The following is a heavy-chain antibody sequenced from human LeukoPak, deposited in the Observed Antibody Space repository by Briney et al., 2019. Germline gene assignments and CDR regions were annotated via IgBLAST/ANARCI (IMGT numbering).Heavy chain of an antibody. CDR3: TRDRVSGQYYSDSFDT. CDR1: GFFFRDYA. Sequence: PGRSLRLSYAASGFFFRDYALHWVRQAPGQGLEWLAIISCDGSNHYYADSVKGRFTISRDNSKNTLFLQMNSLRPDDTAVYYCTRDRVSGQYYSDSFDTWGQGTMVTVSS. CDR2: ISCDGSNH. D-gene: IGHD3-10*01. J-gene: IGHJ3*02. V-gene: IGHV3-30*04.